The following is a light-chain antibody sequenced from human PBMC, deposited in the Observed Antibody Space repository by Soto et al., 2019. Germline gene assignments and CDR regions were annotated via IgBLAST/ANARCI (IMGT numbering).Light chain of an antibody. CDR1: SSDIGGYNY. J-gene: IGLJ1*01. Sequence: QSALTQPASVSGSPGQSIAISCTGTSSDIGGYNYVSWYQHHPGKAPKLMIYDVTNRPSGVSNRFSGSKSGNTASLTISGLQAEDEADYYCRSYTSSSTPDVFGTGTKLTVL. CDR3: RSYTSSSTPDV. CDR2: DVT. V-gene: IGLV2-14*03.